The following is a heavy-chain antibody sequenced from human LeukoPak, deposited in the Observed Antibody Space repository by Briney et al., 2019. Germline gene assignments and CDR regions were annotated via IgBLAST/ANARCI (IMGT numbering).Heavy chain of an antibody. V-gene: IGHV3-33*01. J-gene: IGHJ6*02. D-gene: IGHD2-8*01. CDR1: GFILNDYG. CDR2: IWFDKNQ. Sequence: GGSLRLSCAASGFILNDYGMHWVRQAPGKGLEWVADIWFDKNQHFADSVKGRFAISRDNSKNTVYLQINSLRAEDTAVYYCARDRHCVNGVCHSPPGMDVWGRGTTVTVSS. CDR3: ARDRHCVNGVCHSPPGMDV.